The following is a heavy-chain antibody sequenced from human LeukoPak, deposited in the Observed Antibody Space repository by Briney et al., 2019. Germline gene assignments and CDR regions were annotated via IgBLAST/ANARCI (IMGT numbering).Heavy chain of an antibody. J-gene: IGHJ2*01. D-gene: IGHD2-2*01. V-gene: IGHV4-4*07. Sequence: TSETLSLTCTVSGGSISSYYWSWIRQPAGKGLEWIGRIYTSGSTNYNPSLKSRVTLSVDTSKNQFSLKLSSVTAADTAVYYCARGLCSSTSCYVRHWYFDLWGRGTLVTVSS. CDR1: GGSISSYY. CDR3: ARGLCSSTSCYVRHWYFDL. CDR2: IYTSGST.